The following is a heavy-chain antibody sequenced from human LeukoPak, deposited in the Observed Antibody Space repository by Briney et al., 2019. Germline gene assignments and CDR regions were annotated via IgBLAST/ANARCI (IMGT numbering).Heavy chain of an antibody. CDR2: IYHSGST. CDR3: AREGVGATPSSGFDY. Sequence: PSETLSLTCIVSRGSVSSSPYYWAWIRQPPGKGLEWIGSIYHSGSTYYNPSLKSRVTISVDKSKNQFSLKLSSVTAADTAVYYCAREGVGATPSSGFDYWGQGTLVTVSS. V-gene: IGHV4-39*07. D-gene: IGHD1-26*01. J-gene: IGHJ4*02. CDR1: RGSVSSSPYY.